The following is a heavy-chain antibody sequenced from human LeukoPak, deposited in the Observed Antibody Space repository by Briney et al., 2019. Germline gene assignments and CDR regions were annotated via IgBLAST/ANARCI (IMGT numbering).Heavy chain of an antibody. CDR2: ISASGDST. Sequence: GGSLRLSCAASGFTFSSYAMTWIRQAPGKGLEWVSTISASGDSTHHADAVKGRFAISRDNSKNTLYLQMNSLRAEDTAIYYCAKDPSTLKLTDDYWGQGTLVTVSS. D-gene: IGHD5-24*01. J-gene: IGHJ4*02. CDR3: AKDPSTLKLTDDY. V-gene: IGHV3-23*01. CDR1: GFTFSSYA.